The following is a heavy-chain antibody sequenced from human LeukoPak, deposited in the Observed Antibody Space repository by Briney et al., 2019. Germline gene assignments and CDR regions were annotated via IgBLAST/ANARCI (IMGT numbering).Heavy chain of an antibody. J-gene: IGHJ4*02. CDR2: IWFDGSET. CDR3: GRGSFPNCNGDCFDS. V-gene: IGHV3-33*01. Sequence: PGRSLRLSCAASGLPFSNYGMHWVRQAPGKGLEWLAVIWFDGSETRYADSVKGRFTISRDDSRNTVFLQMNSLRVEDTAVYYCGRGSFPNCNGDCFDSWGQGTLVTVSS. D-gene: IGHD2-21*02. CDR1: GLPFSNYG.